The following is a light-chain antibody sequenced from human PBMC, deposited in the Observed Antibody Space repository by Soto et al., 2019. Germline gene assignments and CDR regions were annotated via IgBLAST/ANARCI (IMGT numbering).Light chain of an antibody. V-gene: IGKV1-39*01. J-gene: IGKJ1*01. Sequence: DIQMTQSPSSLSASVGDSVTITCRASQGISSYLNWYQQKPGKAPKLLIYGTSTLHSGVPSRFSGGASGMDFTLTISSLQPEDFATYFCQQSFSTPLTFGQGTQVE. CDR2: GTS. CDR1: QGISSY. CDR3: QQSFSTPLT.